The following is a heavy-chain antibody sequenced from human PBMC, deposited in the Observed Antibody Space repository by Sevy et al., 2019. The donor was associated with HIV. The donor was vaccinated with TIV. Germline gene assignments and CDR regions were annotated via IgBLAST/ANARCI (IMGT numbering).Heavy chain of an antibody. CDR1: GFTFSNYG. CDR2: IWKDGSNK. Sequence: GGSLRLSCAASGFTFSNYGMHWVRQAPGKGLEWAAVIWKDGSNKYYADSVKGRFTISRDNSKNTLYLQMNSLRVEDTAVYFCARGGDFNDRSAKRDFDYWGQGTLVTVSS. V-gene: IGHV3-33*01. D-gene: IGHD3-22*01. CDR3: ARGGDFNDRSAKRDFDY. J-gene: IGHJ4*02.